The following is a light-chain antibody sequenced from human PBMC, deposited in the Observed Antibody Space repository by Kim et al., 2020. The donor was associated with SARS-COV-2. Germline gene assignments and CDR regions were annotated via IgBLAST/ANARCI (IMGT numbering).Light chain of an antibody. Sequence: SASVGDRVTITCRASQSISSWLAWYQQKPGKAPKLLIYEASSLQNGVPSRFSGSGSGTEFTLTISSLQPDDFATYYCQQYNSYWTFGPGTKVDIK. J-gene: IGKJ3*01. CDR3: QQYNSYWT. CDR2: EAS. V-gene: IGKV1-5*03. CDR1: QSISSW.